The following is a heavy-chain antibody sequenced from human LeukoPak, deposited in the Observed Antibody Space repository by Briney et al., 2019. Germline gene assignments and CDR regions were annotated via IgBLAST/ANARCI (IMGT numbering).Heavy chain of an antibody. CDR3: ARGRPRGVVVPAAILEVSKAEYYFDY. V-gene: IGHV4-34*01. D-gene: IGHD2-2*02. J-gene: IGHJ4*02. Sequence: SETLSLTCAVYGGSFSGYYWSWIRQPPGKGLEWIGEINHSGSTNYNPSLKSRVTISVDTSKNQFSLKLSSVTAADTAVYYCARGRPRGVVVPAAILEVSKAEYYFDYWGQGTLVTVSS. CDR1: GGSFSGYY. CDR2: INHSGST.